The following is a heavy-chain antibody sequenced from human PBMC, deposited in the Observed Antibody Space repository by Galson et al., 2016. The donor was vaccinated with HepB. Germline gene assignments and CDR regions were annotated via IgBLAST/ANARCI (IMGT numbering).Heavy chain of an antibody. CDR2: IGAYDEGT. CDR1: GFTLSSSA. J-gene: IGHJ4*02. D-gene: IGHD4-11*01. Sequence: SLRLSCAVSGFTLSSSAMSWVRQAPGKGLEWVSAIGAYDEGTYYGDSVRGRFTLSRDNSKNTLYLQMNILRAEDTAIYYCATGRDYDNWGQGTLVTVSS. V-gene: IGHV3-23*01. CDR3: ATGRDYDN.